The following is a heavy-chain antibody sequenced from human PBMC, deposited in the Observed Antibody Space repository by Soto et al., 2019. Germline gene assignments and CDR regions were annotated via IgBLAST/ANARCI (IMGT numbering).Heavy chain of an antibody. CDR3: AGMPYTSGLRFDP. V-gene: IGHV4-30-2*01. CDR2: IYQSGVT. J-gene: IGHJ5*02. CDR1: GDSYSISTYS. D-gene: IGHD6-19*01. Sequence: SETLSLTCTMSGDSYSISTYSWSWIRQPPGKAMQWIGFIYQSGVTSYNPSLASRVSISLDRSNNQCSLKLKSVTAADTAVYCCAGMPYTSGLRFDPWGPGTLVTVSS.